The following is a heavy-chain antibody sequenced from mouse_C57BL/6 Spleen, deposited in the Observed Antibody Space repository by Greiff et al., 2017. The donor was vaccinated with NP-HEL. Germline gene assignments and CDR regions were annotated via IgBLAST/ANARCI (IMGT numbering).Heavy chain of an antibody. J-gene: IGHJ3*01. Sequence: VQLQQSGPELVKPGASVKIPCKASGYTFTDYNMDWVKQSHGKSLEWIGDINPNNGGTIYNQKFKGKATLTVYKSTSTAYMELRSLTSEDTAVYYCAREDSNYVRFAYWGQVTLVTVSA. CDR1: GYTFTDYN. CDR2: INPNNGGT. D-gene: IGHD2-5*01. V-gene: IGHV1-18*01. CDR3: AREDSNYVRFAY.